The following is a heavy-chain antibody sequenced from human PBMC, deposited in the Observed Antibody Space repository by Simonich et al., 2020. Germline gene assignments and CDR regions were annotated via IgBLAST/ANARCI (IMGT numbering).Heavy chain of an antibody. CDR1: GFTFSSYS. Sequence: EVQLVESGGGLVQPGGSLRLSCAASGFTFSSYSMNWVSQAPGKGLEWVSYISSSSITIDYADSVKGRFTISRDNAKNSLYLQMNSLRAEDTAVYYCARDSSYYAFDIWGQGTMVTVSS. J-gene: IGHJ3*02. D-gene: IGHD5-12*01. CDR3: ARDSSYYAFDI. CDR2: ISSSSITI. V-gene: IGHV3-48*01.